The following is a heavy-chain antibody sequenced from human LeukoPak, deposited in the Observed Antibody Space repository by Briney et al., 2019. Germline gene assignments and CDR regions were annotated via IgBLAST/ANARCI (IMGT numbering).Heavy chain of an antibody. CDR1: GYTFTTYH. CDR2: MNPYNGDR. CDR3: ARTTSLTASGYDC. D-gene: IGHD4-17*01. Sequence: ASVKVSCKTSGYTFTTYHINWVRQATGQGLEWLGWMNPYNGDRGYAQKFQGRLSITSDTSISTAYVELSSLKSDDTAVYFCARTTSLTASGYDCWGQGTLVTVSS. V-gene: IGHV1-8*03. J-gene: IGHJ4*02.